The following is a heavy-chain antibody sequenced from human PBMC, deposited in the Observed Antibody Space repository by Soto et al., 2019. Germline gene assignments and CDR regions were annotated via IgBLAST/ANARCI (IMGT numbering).Heavy chain of an antibody. D-gene: IGHD3-10*01. CDR3: ARVKVTHDL. CDR1: GGSINTYNLF. Sequence: PSETLSLTCTVSGGSINTYNLFWAWVRQPPGKGLEWIASIHYGGNAYYSPSLTTRATISRDTSKNRVSLELRSVTAADTAVYYCARVKVTHDLWGLGTLVTVSS. J-gene: IGHJ4*02. V-gene: IGHV4-39*01. CDR2: IHYGGNA.